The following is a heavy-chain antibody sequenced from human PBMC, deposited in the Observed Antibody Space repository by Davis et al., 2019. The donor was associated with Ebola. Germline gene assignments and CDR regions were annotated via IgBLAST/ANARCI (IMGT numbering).Heavy chain of an antibody. Sequence: PSETLSLTCTVSGVSISSYHWSWIWQPHGKGLEWIGYIHYRGSTNYNPPLQSRVTISVATSKNQFSLKLSAVTAADTAVYYRAKSNGGGLILGRPLDNWGQGTLVTVSS. V-gene: IGHV4-59*12. CDR3: AKSNGGGLILGRPLDN. J-gene: IGHJ4*02. D-gene: IGHD7-27*01. CDR1: GVSISSYH. CDR2: IHYRGST.